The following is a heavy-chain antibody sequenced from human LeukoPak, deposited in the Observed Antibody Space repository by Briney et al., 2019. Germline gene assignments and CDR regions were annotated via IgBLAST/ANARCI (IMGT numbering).Heavy chain of an antibody. Sequence: ASVKVSCKASGYTFTSYYMHWVRQAPGQGLEWMGIINPSGGSTSYAQKFQGRVTMTRDTSTSTVYMELSRLRSDDTAVYYCARWGGSGSYLLYWGQGTLVTVSS. D-gene: IGHD3-10*01. CDR3: ARWGGSGSYLLY. V-gene: IGHV1-46*01. J-gene: IGHJ4*02. CDR2: INPSGGST. CDR1: GYTFTSYY.